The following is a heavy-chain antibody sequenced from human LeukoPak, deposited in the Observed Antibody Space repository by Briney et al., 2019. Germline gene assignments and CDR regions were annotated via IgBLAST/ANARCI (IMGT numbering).Heavy chain of an antibody. CDR2: IYHSGST. CDR1: GGSISSSNW. Sequence: TSGTLSLTCAVSGGSISSSNWWSWVRQPPGKGLEWIGEIYHSGSTNYNPSLKSRVTISVDRSKNQFSLKLSSVTAADTAVYYCARGARGCTNGVCYYYYYMDVWGKGTTVTVSS. J-gene: IGHJ6*03. D-gene: IGHD2-8*01. CDR3: ARGARGCTNGVCYYYYYMDV. V-gene: IGHV4-4*02.